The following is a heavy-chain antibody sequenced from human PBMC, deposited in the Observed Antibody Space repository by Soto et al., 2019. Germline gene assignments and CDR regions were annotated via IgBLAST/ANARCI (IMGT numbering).Heavy chain of an antibody. CDR2: IYYSGST. CDR3: ARGYNSGWSIHPYYIDY. V-gene: IGHV4-30-4*02. CDR1: GVSISSGDDY. D-gene: IGHD6-19*01. Sequence: SDTLSLTCPVSGVSISSGDDYWSWIRQPPGKGLEWIGYIYYSGSTYYNPSLKSRVTISVDTSKNQFSLKLSSVTAADTAVYYCARGYNSGWSIHPYYIDYWGPGTLVTVSS. J-gene: IGHJ4*02.